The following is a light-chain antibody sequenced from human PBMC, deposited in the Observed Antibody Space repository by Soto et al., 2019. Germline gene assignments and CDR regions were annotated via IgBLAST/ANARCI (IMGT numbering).Light chain of an antibody. CDR2: GAS. CDR1: QSVSSN. J-gene: IGKJ1*01. Sequence: EIVMTRSPATLSVSPGERATLSCRASQSVSSNLAWYQHRPGQAPRLLINGASTRATGIPGRFSGSGSGTEFTLTISSLQSEDIAVYFCLQYNNWPPETWTFGPGTKVDIK. V-gene: IGKV3-15*01. CDR3: LQYNNWPPETWT.